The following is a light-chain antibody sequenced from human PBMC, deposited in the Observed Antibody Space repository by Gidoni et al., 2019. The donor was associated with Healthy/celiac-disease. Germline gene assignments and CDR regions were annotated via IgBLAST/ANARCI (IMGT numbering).Light chain of an antibody. CDR3: QQYDNLLLMCR. V-gene: IGKV1-33*01. CDR1: QDISNY. CDR2: DAS. Sequence: DIQMTQSPSSLSASVGDRVTITCQASQDISNYLNWYQQKPGKAPKLLIYDASNLETGVPSRFSGSGSGTDFTFTISSLQPEDIATYYCQQYDNLLLMCRFGQETKLEIK. J-gene: IGKJ2*04.